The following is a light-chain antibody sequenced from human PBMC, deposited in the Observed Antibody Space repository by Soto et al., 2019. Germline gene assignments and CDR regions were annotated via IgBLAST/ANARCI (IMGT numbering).Light chain of an antibody. CDR2: DAS. Sequence: EIVLTQSPGTLSFSPGERATLSCRASQSLTSTYLAWYQQKPGQAPTLLIYDASSRATGIPGRFSGSGSGTDFTLIISRLEPEDFAVYYCQQYESSPPSYTFGQGTKVEIK. V-gene: IGKV3-20*01. CDR1: QSLTSTY. CDR3: QQYESSPPSYT. J-gene: IGKJ2*01.